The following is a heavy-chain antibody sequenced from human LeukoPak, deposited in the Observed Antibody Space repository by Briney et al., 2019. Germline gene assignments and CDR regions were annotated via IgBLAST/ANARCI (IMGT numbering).Heavy chain of an antibody. Sequence: SETLSLTCTVSGGSISSGDYYWSWIRQPPGKGLEWIGYIYYSGRTYYNPSLKSRVTISVDTSKNQFTLKLSSVPAADTAVYYCARVSAVETVWGQGTLVTVSS. CDR2: IYYSGRT. CDR3: ARVSAVETV. J-gene: IGHJ4*02. CDR1: GGSISSGDYY. V-gene: IGHV4-30-4*08. D-gene: IGHD1-1*01.